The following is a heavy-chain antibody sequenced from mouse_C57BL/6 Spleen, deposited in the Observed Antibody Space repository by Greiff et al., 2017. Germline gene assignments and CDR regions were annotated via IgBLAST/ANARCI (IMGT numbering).Heavy chain of an antibody. CDR3: AKEGAYDYAWFAY. J-gene: IGHJ3*01. CDR2: ILPGSGST. CDR1: GYTFTGYW. D-gene: IGHD2-4*01. V-gene: IGHV1-9*01. Sequence: VPLQQSGAELMKPGASVKLSCKATGYTFTGYWIEWVKQRPGHGLEWIGEILPGSGSTNYNEKFKGKATFTADTSSNTAYMQLSSLTTEDSAIYYCAKEGAYDYAWFAYWGQGTLVTVSA.